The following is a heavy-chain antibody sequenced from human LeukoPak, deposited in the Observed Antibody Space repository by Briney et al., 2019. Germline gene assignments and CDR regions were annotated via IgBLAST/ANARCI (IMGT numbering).Heavy chain of an antibody. Sequence: GGSLRLSCAASGFTFSSYAMNWVRQAPGKGLEWVSVIGVSGGGTYYADSVKGRFTISRDNSKNTLYLQMNSLRAEDTAIYYCAKEQGGYSSRYFDLWGRGTLVTVSS. V-gene: IGHV3-23*01. J-gene: IGHJ2*01. CDR1: GFTFSSYA. CDR2: IGVSGGGT. CDR3: AKEQGGYSSRYFDL. D-gene: IGHD5-18*01.